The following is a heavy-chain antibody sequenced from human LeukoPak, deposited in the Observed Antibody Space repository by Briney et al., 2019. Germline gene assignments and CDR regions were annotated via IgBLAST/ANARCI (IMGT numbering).Heavy chain of an antibody. V-gene: IGHV4-4*07. J-gene: IGHJ4*02. D-gene: IGHD1-26*01. CDR1: GGSFTSYS. CDR3: ARALRGSTTYYFDY. CDR2: VYTSGST. Sequence: PSETLSLTCSVSGVSGGSFTSYSWTWIRQSAEKGLEWIGRVYTSGSTNFNPSLQSRVTMLLDTSKNQFSLTLSSVTAADTAVYYCARALRGSTTYYFDYWGRGILVTVSS.